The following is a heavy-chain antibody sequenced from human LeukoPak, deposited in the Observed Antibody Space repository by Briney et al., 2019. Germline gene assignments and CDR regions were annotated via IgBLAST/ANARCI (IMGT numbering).Heavy chain of an antibody. V-gene: IGHV3-33*05. CDR2: IVGDGSKA. J-gene: IGHJ4*02. Sequence: GRSLGLSCAASGFTFSTYGMQWVRQAPGKGLEWVAVIVGDGSKAHCADSVRGRFTVSRDNSKNTLYLQMNSLRAEDTAVYYCARDSITGDNSLDFWGRGTLVTVSS. CDR3: ARDSITGDNSLDF. D-gene: IGHD7-27*01. CDR1: GFTFSTYG.